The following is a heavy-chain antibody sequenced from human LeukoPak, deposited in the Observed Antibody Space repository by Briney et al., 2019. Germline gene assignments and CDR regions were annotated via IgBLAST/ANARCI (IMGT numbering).Heavy chain of an antibody. D-gene: IGHD1-26*01. CDR2: IWYDGSNK. V-gene: IGHV3-33*06. CDR3: AKDFGSYLGAFDT. J-gene: IGHJ3*02. Sequence: GGSLRLSCAASGFTFSSYGMHWVRQAPGKGLEWVAVIWYDGSNKYYADSVKGRFTISRDNSKNTLYLQMDSLRAEDTAVYYCAKDFGSYLGAFDTWGQGTMVTVSS. CDR1: GFTFSSYG.